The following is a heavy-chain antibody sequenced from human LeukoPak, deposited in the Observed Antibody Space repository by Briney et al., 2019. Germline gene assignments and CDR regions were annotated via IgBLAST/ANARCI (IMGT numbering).Heavy chain of an antibody. V-gene: IGHV1-3*01. CDR2: INAGNGNT. D-gene: IGHD2-15*01. CDR3: ASSSDSCYSGWCSDH. J-gene: IGHJ4*02. Sequence: ASVKVSCKASGYTFTSYAMHWVRQAPGQRLEWMGWINAGNGNTKYSQKFQGRVTITRDTSASTAYMELSSLRSEDTAVYYCASSSDSCYSGWCSDHWGQGALVTVPS. CDR1: GYTFTSYA.